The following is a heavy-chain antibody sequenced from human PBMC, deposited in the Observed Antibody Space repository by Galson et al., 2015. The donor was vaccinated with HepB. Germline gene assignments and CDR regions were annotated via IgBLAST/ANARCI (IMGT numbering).Heavy chain of an antibody. CDR3: VRGGGRLGYCSNMKCYGHYYYGMDV. Sequence: SLRLSCAASGFTLGDYGMSWVRQAPGKGLEWVSGINWNGDSTDYADSVKGRITISRDNAKNYLYLQMNSLRAEDTALYYCVRGGGRLGYCSNMKCYGHYYYGMDVWGQGTTVIVSS. CDR2: INWNGDST. CDR1: GFTLGDYG. V-gene: IGHV3-20*04. D-gene: IGHD2-2*01. J-gene: IGHJ6*02.